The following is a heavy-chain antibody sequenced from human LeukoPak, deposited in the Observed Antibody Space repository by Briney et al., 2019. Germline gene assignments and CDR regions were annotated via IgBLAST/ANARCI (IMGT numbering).Heavy chain of an antibody. Sequence: ASVKVSCKASGGTFSSYTISWVRQAPGQGLEWMGRTIPILGIANYAQKFQGRVTITADKSTSTAYMELSSLRSEDTAVYYCASLPLGIAAAGTDYWGQGTLVTVSS. J-gene: IGHJ4*02. CDR2: TIPILGIA. CDR3: ASLPLGIAAAGTDY. CDR1: GGTFSSYT. D-gene: IGHD6-13*01. V-gene: IGHV1-69*02.